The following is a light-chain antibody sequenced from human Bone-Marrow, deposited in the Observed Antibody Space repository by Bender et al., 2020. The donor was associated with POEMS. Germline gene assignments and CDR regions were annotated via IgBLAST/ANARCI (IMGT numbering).Light chain of an antibody. CDR3: QSYDSSLSAL. J-gene: IGLJ3*02. V-gene: IGLV2-8*01. CDR1: SSDVGDYTA. CDR2: EVT. Sequence: QSALTQPPSASGSPGQSVTISCTGTSSDVGDYTAVSWYQQHPGKAPKLMIYEVTKRPSGVSNRFSGSKSGNTASLTISGLQAEDEADYYCQSYDSSLSALFGGGTKLTVL.